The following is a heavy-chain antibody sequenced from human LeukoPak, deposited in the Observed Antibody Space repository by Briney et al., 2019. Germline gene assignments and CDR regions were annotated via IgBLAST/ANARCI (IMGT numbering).Heavy chain of an antibody. CDR1: GGSISSYY. V-gene: IGHV4-59*01. CDR2: IYYSGST. Sequence: SETLSLTCTVSGGSISSYYWSWIRQPPGKGLEWIGYIYYSGSTNYNPSLKSRVIISVDTSKNQFSLKLSSVTAADTAVYYCARRDKRGPFDIWGQGTMVTVSS. CDR3: ARRDKRGPFDI. J-gene: IGHJ3*02.